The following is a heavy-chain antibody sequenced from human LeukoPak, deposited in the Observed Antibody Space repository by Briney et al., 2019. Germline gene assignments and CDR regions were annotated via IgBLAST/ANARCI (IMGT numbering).Heavy chain of an antibody. CDR2: IIPILGIA. Sequence: SVKVSRKASGGTFSSYTISWVRQAPGQGLEWMGRIIPILGIANYAQKFQGRVTITADKSTSTAYMELSSLRSEDTAVYYCARVSVVGATPFDPWGQGTLVTVSS. D-gene: IGHD1-26*01. V-gene: IGHV1-69*02. J-gene: IGHJ5*02. CDR3: ARVSVVGATPFDP. CDR1: GGTFSSYT.